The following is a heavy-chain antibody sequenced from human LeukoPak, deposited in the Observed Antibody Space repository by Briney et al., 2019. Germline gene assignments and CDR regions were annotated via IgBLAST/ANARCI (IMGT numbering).Heavy chain of an antibody. CDR2: ISGSGGST. CDR1: GFTFSSYA. V-gene: IGHV3-23*01. J-gene: IGHJ4*02. CDR3: AKRPGVVINGEFDY. D-gene: IGHD3-3*01. Sequence: GGSLRLSCAASGFTFSSYAMSWVRQAPGKGLEWGSAISGSGGSTYYADSVKGRFTISRDNSKNTLYLQMNSLRAEDTAVYYCAKRPGVVINGEFDYWGQGTLVTVSS.